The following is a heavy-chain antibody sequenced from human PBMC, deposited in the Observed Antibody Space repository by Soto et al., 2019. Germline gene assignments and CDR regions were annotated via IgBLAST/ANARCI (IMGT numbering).Heavy chain of an antibody. J-gene: IGHJ4*02. V-gene: IGHV4-31*03. Sequence: TLSLTCTVSDGSISSGGSYWSWIRQHPGKGLEWIGYIYYSGSTYYNPSLKSRVTISVDTSKNQFSLKLSSVTAADTAVYYCARDRGFIAAPGTWGQGTLVTVSS. CDR2: IYYSGST. CDR1: DGSISSGGSY. CDR3: ARDRGFIAAPGT. D-gene: IGHD6-13*01.